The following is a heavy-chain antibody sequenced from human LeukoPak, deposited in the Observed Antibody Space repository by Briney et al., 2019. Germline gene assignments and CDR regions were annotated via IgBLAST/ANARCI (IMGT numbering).Heavy chain of an antibody. Sequence: ASVKVSCKASGYTFTSYYMHWVRQAPGQGLEWMGIINPSGGSTSYAQKFQGRVTMTRDTSTSTVYMELSSLRSEDTAVYYCARGGILGYCSSTSCYNLKGGYYYGMDVWGQGTTVTVSS. CDR2: INPSGGST. D-gene: IGHD2-2*02. CDR3: ARGGILGYCSSTSCYNLKGGYYYGMDV. CDR1: GYTFTSYY. V-gene: IGHV1-46*01. J-gene: IGHJ6*02.